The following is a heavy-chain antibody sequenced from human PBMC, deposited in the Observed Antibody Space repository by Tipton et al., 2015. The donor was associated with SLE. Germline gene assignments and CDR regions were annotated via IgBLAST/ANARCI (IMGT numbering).Heavy chain of an antibody. CDR2: VHSSGGT. J-gene: IGHJ4*02. D-gene: IGHD3-16*01. V-gene: IGHV4-4*07. CDR1: GGSLSNYY. Sequence: PGLVKPSETLYLTCTVSGGSLSNYYWSWIRQPAGKGLEWIGRVHSSGGTHYSPSLSSRATVSVDTSKNQFSLELTSVIAADTAVYYCARTDGGGATFFGHWGQGTLVTVSS. CDR3: ARTDGGGATFFGH.